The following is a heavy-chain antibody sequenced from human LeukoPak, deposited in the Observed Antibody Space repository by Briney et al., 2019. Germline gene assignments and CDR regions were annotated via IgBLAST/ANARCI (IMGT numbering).Heavy chain of an antibody. V-gene: IGHV3-33*01. CDR2: IWYDASNK. Sequence: GGSLRLSCAASGFTFSSFGMHWVRQAPGKGLEWVAVIWYDASNKYYADSVKGRFTISRDNSKNTLYLQMNSLRDDDTAVYYCVRGVGISRFNYLDSWGQGTLVIVSS. CDR1: GFTFSSFG. D-gene: IGHD6-13*01. CDR3: VRGVGISRFNYLDS. J-gene: IGHJ4*02.